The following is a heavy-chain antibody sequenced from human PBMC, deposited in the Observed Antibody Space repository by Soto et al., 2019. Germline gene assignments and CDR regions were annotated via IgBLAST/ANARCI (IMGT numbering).Heavy chain of an antibody. CDR3: ARHFDGDPSLDQYYVDL. CDR1: GVSITPYF. Sequence: QVQLQESGPGLVKPSETLSLTCTVSGVSITPYFWSWIRQPAGKAPEWVGHIYASGRTTYNPSLRSRVTMFVSQTQVSLRLTSVTAADTAVYYCARHFDGDPSLDQYYVDLWGRGALVTVSS. J-gene: IGHJ2*01. V-gene: IGHV4-4*07. CDR2: IYASGRT. D-gene: IGHD3-9*01.